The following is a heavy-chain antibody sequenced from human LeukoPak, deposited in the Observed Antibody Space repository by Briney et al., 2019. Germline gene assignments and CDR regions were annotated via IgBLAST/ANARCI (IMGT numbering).Heavy chain of an antibody. CDR3: ARDSTGWQADSFDV. CDR2: IKQDGSDE. J-gene: IGHJ3*01. CDR1: GFTFSTYG. V-gene: IGHV3-7*01. Sequence: GGSLRLSCEASGFTFSTYGMHWVRQAPGKGLEWVADIKQDGSDEDYVDSVRGRFTISRDNGKNSVYLQMNRLRVEDTAVYYCARDSTGWQADSFDVWGQGTMVTVSS. D-gene: IGHD2-8*02.